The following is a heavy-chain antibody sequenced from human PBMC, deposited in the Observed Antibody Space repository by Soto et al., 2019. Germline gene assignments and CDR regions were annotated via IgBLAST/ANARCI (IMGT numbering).Heavy chain of an antibody. CDR2: IYPGDSDT. J-gene: IGHJ6*02. CDR1: GYSFTSYW. D-gene: IGHD2-2*01. Sequence: HGESLKISCKGSGYSFTSYWIGWVRQMPGKGLEWMGIIYPGDSDTRYSPSFQGQVTISADKSISTAYLQWSSLKASDTAMYYCARQGTKDIVVVPAAIGGSVNYGMDVWGQGTTVTVSS. CDR3: ARQGTKDIVVVPAAIGGSVNYGMDV. V-gene: IGHV5-51*01.